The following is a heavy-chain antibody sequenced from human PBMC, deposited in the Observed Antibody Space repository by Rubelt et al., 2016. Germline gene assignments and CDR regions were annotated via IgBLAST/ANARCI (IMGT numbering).Heavy chain of an antibody. Sequence: GGSVISNYWSWIRQPPGKGLEWTGYIYYTGTTNYNPSLKSRVPISVNTSKNQFSLKLTSVTAADTAVYYCARLRGGTDYWGQGTLVTVSS. D-gene: IGHD3-10*01. CDR3: ARLRGGTDY. V-gene: IGHV4-59*08. CDR1: GGSVISNY. CDR2: IYYTGTT. J-gene: IGHJ4*02.